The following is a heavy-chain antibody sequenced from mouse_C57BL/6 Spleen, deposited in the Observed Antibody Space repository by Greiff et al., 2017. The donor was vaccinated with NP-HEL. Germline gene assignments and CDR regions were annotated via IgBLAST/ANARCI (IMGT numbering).Heavy chain of an antibody. D-gene: IGHD1-1*01. J-gene: IGHJ2*01. Sequence: QVQLQQSGPELVKPGASVKISCKASGYAFSSSWMNWVTQRPGKGLEWIGRIYPGDGDTNYNGKFKGKATLTADKSSSTAYMQLSSLTSEYSAVYFWARSNYYGSSLDYWGQGTTLTVSS. CDR1: GYAFSSSW. CDR3: ARSNYYGSSLDY. CDR2: IYPGDGDT. V-gene: IGHV1-82*01.